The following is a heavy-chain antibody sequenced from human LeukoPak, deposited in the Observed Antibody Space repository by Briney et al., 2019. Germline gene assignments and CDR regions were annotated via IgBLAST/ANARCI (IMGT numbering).Heavy chain of an antibody. CDR3: ARDGNYYDSSGYYMDY. D-gene: IGHD3-22*01. CDR1: GGSISSSSYY. CDR2: IYYSGST. J-gene: IGHJ4*02. V-gene: IGHV4-39*02. Sequence: SETLSLTCTVSGGSISSSSYYWGWIRQPPGKGLEWIGSIYYSGSTYYNPSLKSRVTISVDTSKNQFSLKLSSVTAADTAVYYCARDGNYYDSSGYYMDYWGQGTLVTVSS.